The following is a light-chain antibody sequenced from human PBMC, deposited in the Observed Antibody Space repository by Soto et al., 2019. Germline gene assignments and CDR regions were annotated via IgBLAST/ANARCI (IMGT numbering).Light chain of an antibody. CDR2: GAS. CDR1: QSVSSK. CDR3: QHYNDWPPTWT. J-gene: IGKJ1*01. V-gene: IGKV3-15*01. Sequence: EIVMTQSPATLSVSPGERATLSCRASQSVSSKLAWYQQKPGQVPRVLIYGASTRATGIPARFSGSGSGTEFTLTISSPQSEDFAVYFCQHYNDWPPTWTFGQGTRVEIK.